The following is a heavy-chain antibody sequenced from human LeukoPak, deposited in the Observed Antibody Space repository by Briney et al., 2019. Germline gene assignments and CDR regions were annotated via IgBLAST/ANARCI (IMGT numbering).Heavy chain of an antibody. CDR3: ARGKFESSSGWYLDY. V-gene: IGHV1-3*02. CDR1: GYTFTSYA. D-gene: IGHD6-19*01. Sequence: GESLKISCKGSGYTFTSYAMHWVRQAPGQRLEWMGWSNAGNGNTKYSQEFQGRVTITRDTSASTAYMELSSLRSEDMAVYYCARGKFESSSGWYLDYWGQGTLVTVSS. CDR2: SNAGNGNT. J-gene: IGHJ4*02.